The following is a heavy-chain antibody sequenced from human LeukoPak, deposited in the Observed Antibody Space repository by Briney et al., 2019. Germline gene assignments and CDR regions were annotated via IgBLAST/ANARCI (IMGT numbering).Heavy chain of an antibody. CDR1: GFTFSSYA. CDR2: ISYDGSNK. Sequence: SGGSLRLSCAASGFTFSSYAMHWVRQAPGKGLEWVAVISYDGSNKYYADSVKGRFTISRDNSKNTLYLQMNSLRAEDTAVYYCAKIGSSSWYYFDYWGQGTLVTVSS. CDR3: AKIGSSSWYYFDY. J-gene: IGHJ4*02. V-gene: IGHV3-30-3*02. D-gene: IGHD6-13*01.